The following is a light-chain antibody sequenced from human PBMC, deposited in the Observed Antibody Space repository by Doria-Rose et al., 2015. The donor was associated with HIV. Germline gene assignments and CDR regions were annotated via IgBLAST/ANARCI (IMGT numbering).Light chain of an antibody. CDR1: QSFSSTY. J-gene: IGKJ1*01. CDR2: DGS. CDR3: HQYGTSWT. Sequence: VLTQSPGTLSLSPGASATLSCRASQSFSSTYLAWYQQNPGQAPSLLSYDGSTRATGIPDRFSASWSGTDFTLTINRLEPEDFALYYCHQYGTSWTFGQGTKVEI. V-gene: IGKV3-20*01.